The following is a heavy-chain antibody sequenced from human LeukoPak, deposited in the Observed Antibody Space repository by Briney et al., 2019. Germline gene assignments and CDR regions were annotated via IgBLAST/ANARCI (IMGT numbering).Heavy chain of an antibody. CDR2: FHYSGIS. CDR3: ARPPTYHDSSGSSRGAFDI. V-gene: IGHV4-39*01. CDR1: GFTFSSYW. J-gene: IGHJ3*02. D-gene: IGHD3-22*01. Sequence: GSLRLSCAASGFTFSSYWMSWVRQTPGKGLEWIGSFHYSGISYYNPSLKTRVTISVDTSRNQFSLNLTSVTAADTAVYYCARPPTYHDSSGSSRGAFDIWGQGTMVTVSS.